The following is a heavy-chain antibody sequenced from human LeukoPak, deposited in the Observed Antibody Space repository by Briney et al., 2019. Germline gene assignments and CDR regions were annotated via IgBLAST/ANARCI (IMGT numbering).Heavy chain of an antibody. CDR1: GGSISSYY. V-gene: IGHV4-59*01. CDR2: IYYSGST. J-gene: IGHJ4*02. CDR3: ARAVTTVVFGY. D-gene: IGHD4-17*01. Sequence: ETLSLTCTVSGGSISSYYWSWIRQPPGKGLEWIGYIYYSGSTNYNPSLKSRVTISVDTSKNQFSLRLSSVTAADTAVYYCARAVTTVVFGYWGQGTLVTVSS.